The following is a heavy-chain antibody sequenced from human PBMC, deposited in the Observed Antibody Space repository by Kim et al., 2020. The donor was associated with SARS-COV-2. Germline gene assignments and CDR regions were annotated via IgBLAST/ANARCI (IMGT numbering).Heavy chain of an antibody. D-gene: IGHD3-22*01. CDR1: GGTFSSYA. CDR2: IIPIFGTA. CDR3: ARGPPLDSSGYLDYYYYGMDV. J-gene: IGHJ6*02. V-gene: IGHV1-69*13. Sequence: SVKVSCKASGGTFSSYAISWVRQAPGQGLEWMGGIIPIFGTANYAQKFQGRVTITADESTSTAYMELSSLRSEDTAVYYCARGPPLDSSGYLDYYYYGMDVWGQGTTVTVSS.